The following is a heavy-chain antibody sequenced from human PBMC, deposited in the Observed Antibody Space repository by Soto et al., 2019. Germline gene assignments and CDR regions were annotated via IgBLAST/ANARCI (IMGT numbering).Heavy chain of an antibody. J-gene: IGHJ4*02. CDR2: IIPIFGTA. CDR3: ARGITMIVVDYFDY. V-gene: IGHV1-69*13. Sequence: GASVKVSCKASGGTFSSYAISWVRQAPGQGLEWMGGIIPIFGTANYAQKFQGRVTITADESTSTAYMELSSLRSEDTAVYYCARGITMIVVDYFDYWGQGTLVTVSS. CDR1: GGTFSSYA. D-gene: IGHD3-22*01.